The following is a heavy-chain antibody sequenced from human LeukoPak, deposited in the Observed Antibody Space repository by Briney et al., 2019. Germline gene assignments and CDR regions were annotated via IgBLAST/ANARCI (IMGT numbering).Heavy chain of an antibody. Sequence: SETLSLTCTVSGGSISSYYWSWIRQPPGKGLEWIGYIYYSGSTNYNPSLKSRATISVDTSKDQFSLKLSSVTAADTAVYYCARNLGGSSWVFDYWGQGTLVTVSS. CDR1: GGSISSYY. CDR2: IYYSGST. V-gene: IGHV4-59*01. D-gene: IGHD6-13*01. J-gene: IGHJ4*02. CDR3: ARNLGGSSWVFDY.